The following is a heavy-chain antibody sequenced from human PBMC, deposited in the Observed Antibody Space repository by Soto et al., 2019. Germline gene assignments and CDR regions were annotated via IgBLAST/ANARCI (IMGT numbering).Heavy chain of an antibody. CDR2: ITGSGNTI. Sequence: EVPLVESGGGLVQPGVSLRLSCAASGFTFSSYEMNWVRQAPGKGLEWVSYITGSGNTIYYADSVKGRFTISRDNAKNSMYLQMNSLRADDTAVYYCARGGSYFDYWGQGTLVTVSS. V-gene: IGHV3-48*03. CDR3: ARGGSYFDY. J-gene: IGHJ4*02. CDR1: GFTFSSYE. D-gene: IGHD1-26*01.